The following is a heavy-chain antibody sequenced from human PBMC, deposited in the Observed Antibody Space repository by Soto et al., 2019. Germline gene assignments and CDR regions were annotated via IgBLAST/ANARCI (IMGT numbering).Heavy chain of an antibody. Sequence: GGSLRLSCAASGFTFSSYVMHWVRQAPGKGLEWVAFIWHDGGNKFYAESVKGRFTISRDNSKNTLYLQMTSLSAEDTAMYYCARDGDVNTGFGKDYWGQGTLVTVSS. J-gene: IGHJ4*02. CDR3: ARDGDVNTGFGKDY. CDR1: GFTFSSYV. CDR2: IWHDGGNK. D-gene: IGHD3-16*01. V-gene: IGHV3-33*01.